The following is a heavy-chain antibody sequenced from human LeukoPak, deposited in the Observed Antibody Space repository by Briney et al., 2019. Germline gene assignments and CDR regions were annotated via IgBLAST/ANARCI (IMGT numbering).Heavy chain of an antibody. CDR1: GGSISSSRYY. Sequence: SETLSLTCTVSGGSISSSRYYWSWIRQPPGKGLEWIGYIYYSGSTNYNPSLKSRVTISVDTSKSQFSLKLSSVTAADTAVYYCASLFYYDSSGYSYYFDYWGQGTLVTVSS. J-gene: IGHJ4*02. V-gene: IGHV4-61*01. CDR3: ASLFYYDSSGYSYYFDY. D-gene: IGHD3-22*01. CDR2: IYYSGST.